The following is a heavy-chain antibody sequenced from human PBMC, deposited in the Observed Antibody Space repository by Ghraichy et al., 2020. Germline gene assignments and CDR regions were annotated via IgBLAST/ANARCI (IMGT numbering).Heavy chain of an antibody. CDR3: ARSRWGSSGYQVDY. D-gene: IGHD3-22*01. J-gene: IGHJ4*02. CDR2: IYYSGST. Sequence: SETLSLTCTVSGGSISSYYWSWIRQPPGKGLEWIGYIYYSGSTNYNPSLKSRVTISVDTSKNQFSLKLSSVTAADTAVYYCARSRWGSSGYQVDYWGQGTLVTVSS. CDR1: GGSISSYY. V-gene: IGHV4-59*08.